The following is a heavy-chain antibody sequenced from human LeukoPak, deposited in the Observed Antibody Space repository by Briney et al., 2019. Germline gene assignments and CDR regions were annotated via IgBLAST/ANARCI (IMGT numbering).Heavy chain of an antibody. Sequence: ASVKVSCKASGYNFTDYYIHWVRQAPGQGIEWMGGINPKSGGTNYAQKFRGRVTITRDTSISIAYMELSGLRSDDTAVYYCARDSRLGPTWHPFHHWRQGTPVSVSS. CDR1: GYNFTDYY. CDR3: ARDSRLGPTWHPFHH. V-gene: IGHV1-2*02. CDR2: INPKSGGT. J-gene: IGHJ4*02. D-gene: IGHD1-26*01.